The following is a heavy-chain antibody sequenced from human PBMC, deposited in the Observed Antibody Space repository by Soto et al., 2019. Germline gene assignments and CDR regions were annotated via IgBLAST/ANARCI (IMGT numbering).Heavy chain of an antibody. CDR1: GLTLYSYV. J-gene: IGHJ4*02. CDR3: AKGWGDY. Sequence: DVQLLESGGDLVQPGGSLRLSCAASGLTLYSYVMSWVRQAPGKGLEWVSGISGGSTYYSDSVKGRFTISRDNSKNTLFLQMSSLRAEDTAAYYCAKGWGDYWGQGTLVTVSS. D-gene: IGHD3-16*01. V-gene: IGHV3-23*01. CDR2: ISGGST.